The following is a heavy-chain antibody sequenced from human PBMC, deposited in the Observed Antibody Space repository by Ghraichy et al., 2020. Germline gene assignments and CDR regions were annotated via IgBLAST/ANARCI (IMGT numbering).Heavy chain of an antibody. CDR3: ASGGSSWYPWATYQYNWFDP. CDR2: IYYSGST. D-gene: IGHD6-13*01. Sequence: SETLSLTCTVSGGSISSSSYYWGWIRQPPGKGLEWIGSIYYSGSTYYNPSLKSRVTISVDTSKNQFSLKLSSVTAADTAVYYCASGGSSWYPWATYQYNWFDPWGQGTLVTVSS. CDR1: GGSISSSSYY. J-gene: IGHJ5*02. V-gene: IGHV4-39*01.